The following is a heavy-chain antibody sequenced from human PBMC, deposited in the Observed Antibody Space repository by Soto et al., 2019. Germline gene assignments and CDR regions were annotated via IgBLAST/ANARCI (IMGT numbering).Heavy chain of an antibody. J-gene: IGHJ3*02. V-gene: IGHV1-69*08. CDR1: GGTFSSYT. CDR2: IIPILGIA. CDR3: PRDFGTTGTTGAFDI. D-gene: IGHD1-1*01. Sequence: QVQLVQSGAAVKKPGSSVKVSCKASGGTFSSYTISWVRQAPGQGLEWMGRIIPILGIANYAQKFQGRVSITADKSTSTAYMELSSLRSEDTAVYYCPRDFGTTGTTGAFDIWGQGTMVTVSS.